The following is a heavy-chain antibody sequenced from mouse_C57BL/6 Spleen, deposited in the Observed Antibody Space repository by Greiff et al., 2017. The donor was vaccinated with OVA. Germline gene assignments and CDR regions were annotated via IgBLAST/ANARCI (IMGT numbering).Heavy chain of an antibody. J-gene: IGHJ1*03. CDR2: IHPNSGST. V-gene: IGHV1-64*01. CDR1: GYTFTSYW. CDR3: ARTVVATHWYFDV. D-gene: IGHD1-1*01. Sequence: QVQLQQPGAELVKPGASVKLSCKASGYTFTSYWMHWVKQRPGQGLEWIGMIHPNSGSTNYNEKFKSKATLTVDKSSSTAYMQLSSLTSEDSAVYYCARTVVATHWYFDVWGTGTPLTVSS.